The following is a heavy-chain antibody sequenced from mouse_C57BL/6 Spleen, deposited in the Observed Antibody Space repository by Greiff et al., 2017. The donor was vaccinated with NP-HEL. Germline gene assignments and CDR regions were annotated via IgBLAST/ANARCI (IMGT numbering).Heavy chain of an antibody. CDR2: IDPSDSYT. CDR1: GYTFTSYW. Sequence: QVQLQQPGAELVRPGPSVKLSCKASGYTFTSYWMHWVKQRPGQGLEWIGVIDPSDSYTNYNQKFKGKATLTVDTSSSTAYMQLSSLTSEDSAVYYCARGDYYGSSAAWFAYWGQGTLVTVSA. J-gene: IGHJ3*01. CDR3: ARGDYYGSSAAWFAY. V-gene: IGHV1-59*01. D-gene: IGHD1-1*01.